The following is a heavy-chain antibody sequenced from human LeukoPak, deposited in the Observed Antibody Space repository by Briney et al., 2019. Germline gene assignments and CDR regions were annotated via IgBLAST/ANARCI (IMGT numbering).Heavy chain of an antibody. J-gene: IGHJ4*02. Sequence: PGRSLRLSCAASGFTFSNYGMHWVRQAPGKGLEWVAVIWCDGSNKFYADSVTGRFTISRDNSKNTLYLQMNSLRAEDTAVYYCARDSGGNTDYWGQGTLVTVSS. V-gene: IGHV3-33*01. D-gene: IGHD4-23*01. CDR2: IWCDGSNK. CDR1: GFTFSNYG. CDR3: ARDSGGNTDY.